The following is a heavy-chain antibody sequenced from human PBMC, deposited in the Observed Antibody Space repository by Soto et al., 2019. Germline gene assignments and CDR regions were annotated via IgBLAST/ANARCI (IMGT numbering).Heavy chain of an antibody. J-gene: IGHJ4*02. CDR1: GASISIAGSY. D-gene: IGHD6-6*01. CDR2: IHYDETT. V-gene: IGHV4-31*03. Sequence: QVQLQESGPGLVRSSQTLSLTCTVSGASISIAGSYWSWIRQVPGKGLEWIGYIHYDETTYYNPSLQSRVSVFSDRSKNQFSLNLTSVAAADTATYYCARVKEQLVSLDYWGQGTLVTVSS. CDR3: ARVKEQLVSLDY.